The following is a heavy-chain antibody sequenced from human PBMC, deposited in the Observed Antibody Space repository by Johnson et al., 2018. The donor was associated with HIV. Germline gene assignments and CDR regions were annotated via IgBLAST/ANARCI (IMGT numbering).Heavy chain of an antibody. CDR2: INSDGCST. V-gene: IGHV3-74*01. D-gene: IGHD6-13*01. Sequence: GLVWVSRINSDGCSTRYADSVKGRFTISRDNAKNTLYLQMNSLRAEDMAVYYCARERIGYSSSGDAFDIWGQGTMVTVSS. J-gene: IGHJ3*02. CDR3: ARERIGYSSSGDAFDI.